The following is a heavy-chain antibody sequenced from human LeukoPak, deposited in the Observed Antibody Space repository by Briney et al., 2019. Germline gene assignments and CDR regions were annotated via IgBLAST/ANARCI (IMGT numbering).Heavy chain of an antibody. CDR2: IYISGTT. CDR3: ARDHGYSFDY. J-gene: IGHJ4*02. Sequence: PSETLSLTCAVSGGSMSDSYWSWIRQPAGKGLEWIGRIYISGTTDYNPSLKSRVTMSMDTSTNQFSLKLTSVTAADTAIYYCARDHGYSFDYWGQGALVTVSS. CDR1: GGSMSDSY. V-gene: IGHV4-4*07. D-gene: IGHD5-12*01.